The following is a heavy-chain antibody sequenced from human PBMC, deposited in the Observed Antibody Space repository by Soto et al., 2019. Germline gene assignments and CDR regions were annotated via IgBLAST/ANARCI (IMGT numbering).Heavy chain of an antibody. CDR3: AREGEMPYYSYGLDV. D-gene: IGHD3-16*01. V-gene: IGHV1-18*01. J-gene: IGHJ6*02. CDR2: ISGYNGHT. Sequence: QVQLVQSGAEVRKPGASVKVSCKASGYTFTTYGISWVRQAPGQGLEWMGWISGYNGHTKYAQKFQGRVTMTTDTSTSTVYMALRSLRSDDTAVYYCAREGEMPYYSYGLDVWGQGTTVTVSS. CDR1: GYTFTTYG.